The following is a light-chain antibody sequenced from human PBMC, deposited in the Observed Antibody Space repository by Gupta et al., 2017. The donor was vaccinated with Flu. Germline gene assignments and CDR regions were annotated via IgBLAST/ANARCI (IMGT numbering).Light chain of an antibody. CDR2: GAS. CDR3: QQYGDSPPYS. Sequence: EIVLTQSPGTLSLSPGERATLSCRASQSVSSNYLAWYQQKPGQAPRLLIYGASSRATGIPDRFIGSGSGTDFTLTISRREPEDFAVYYCQQYGDSPPYSFGQGTKLDIK. J-gene: IGKJ2*03. V-gene: IGKV3-20*01. CDR1: QSVSSNY.